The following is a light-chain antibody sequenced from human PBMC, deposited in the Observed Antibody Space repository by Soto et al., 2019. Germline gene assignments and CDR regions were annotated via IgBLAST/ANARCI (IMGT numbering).Light chain of an antibody. CDR3: QQLNSYPLT. CDR2: AAS. J-gene: IGKJ4*01. V-gene: IGKV1-9*01. Sequence: DIQLTQSPSFLSASVGDRVTITCRASQGITSYLAWYQQKPGKAPKLLIYAASTLQSGVPSRFSGSGSETEFTLTISSLQPEDSATYYCQQLNSYPLTFGGGTKVEIK. CDR1: QGITSY.